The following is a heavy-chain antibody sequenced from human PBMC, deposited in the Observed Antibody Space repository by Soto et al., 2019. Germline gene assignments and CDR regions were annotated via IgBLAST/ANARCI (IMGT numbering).Heavy chain of an antibody. J-gene: IGHJ6*03. CDR3: AKGLTGGTDYYYMDV. CDR2: ISASGGTT. Sequence: EVQLLESGGGLVQPGGSLRLSCGASEFTFSTYAMIWVRQAPGKGLEWVSGISASGGTTYYADSVKGRFTLSRDNSKNTLYLQMNSLRAEDTAVYYCAKGLTGGTDYYYMDVWGKGTTVTVSS. CDR1: EFTFSTYA. V-gene: IGHV3-23*01. D-gene: IGHD1-20*01.